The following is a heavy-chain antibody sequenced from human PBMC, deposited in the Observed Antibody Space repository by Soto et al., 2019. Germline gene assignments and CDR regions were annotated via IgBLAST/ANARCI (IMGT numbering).Heavy chain of an antibody. D-gene: IGHD1-26*01. CDR2: ISGSGGST. V-gene: IGHV3-23*01. J-gene: IGHJ4*02. CDR3: ARRGSGSYSDY. CDR1: GFTFSSYA. Sequence: EVQLLESGGGLVQPGGSLRLSCAASGFTFSSYAMRWVRQAPAKGLEWVSAISGSGGSTYYADSVKGRFTISGDISTHPLYLQMNSLRAEDTAVYYCARRGSGSYSDYWGQGTLVTVSS.